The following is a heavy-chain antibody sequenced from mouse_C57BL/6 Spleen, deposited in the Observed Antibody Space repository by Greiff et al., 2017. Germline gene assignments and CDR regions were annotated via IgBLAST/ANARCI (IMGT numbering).Heavy chain of an antibody. CDR3: ARDGYDYYFDY. CDR1: GFTFSSYA. D-gene: IGHD2-4*01. CDR2: ISDGGSYT. V-gene: IGHV5-4*01. J-gene: IGHJ2*01. Sequence: DVKLVESGGGLVKPGGSLKLSCAASGFTFSSYAMSWVRQTPEKRLEWVATISDGGSYTYYPDNVKGRFTISRDNAKNTLYLHMSHLKSEDTAMYYCARDGYDYYFDYWGQGTTLTVSS.